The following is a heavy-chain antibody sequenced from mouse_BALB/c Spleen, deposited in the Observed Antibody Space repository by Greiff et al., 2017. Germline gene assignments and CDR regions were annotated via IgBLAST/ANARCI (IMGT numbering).Heavy chain of an antibody. CDR2: ISSGSSTI. Sequence: EVMLLESGGGLVQPGGSLKLSCAASGFTFSSFGMHWVRQTPGKGLEWVAYISSGSSTIYYPDTVKGRFTISRDNPKNTLFLQMNSLRSEDTAMYYCARYYGHFYFAYWGQGTTLTVSA. CDR3: ARYYGHFYFAY. D-gene: IGHD2-1*01. CDR1: GFTFSSFG. V-gene: IGHV5-17*02. J-gene: IGHJ2*01.